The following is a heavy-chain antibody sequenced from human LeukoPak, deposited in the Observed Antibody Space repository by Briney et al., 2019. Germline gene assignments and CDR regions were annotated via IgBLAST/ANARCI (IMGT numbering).Heavy chain of an antibody. J-gene: IGHJ6*02. V-gene: IGHV3-30*03. Sequence: PGGSLRLPCAASGFTFSSYGMHWVRQAPGKGLEWVAVISYDGSIEYYADSVKGRFTISRDNSKNTLYLQMISLRVEDTAVYYCARAFSGRRMNGMDVWGQGTTVTVSS. D-gene: IGHD6-25*01. CDR1: GFTFSSYG. CDR3: ARAFSGRRMNGMDV. CDR2: ISYDGSIE.